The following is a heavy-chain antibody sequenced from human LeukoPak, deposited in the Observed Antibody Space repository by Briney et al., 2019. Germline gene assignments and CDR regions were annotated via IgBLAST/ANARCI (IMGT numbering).Heavy chain of an antibody. CDR1: GYSFTSYW. V-gene: IGHV5-10-1*01. Sequence: GESLKISCKGSGYSFTSYWISWVRQMPGKGLEWMGRIDPSDSYTNYSPSFQGHVTISADKSISTAYLQWSSLKASDTATYYCARLRGHYYGSGSYVDVWGKGTTVTVSS. CDR2: IDPSDSYT. CDR3: ARLRGHYYGSGSYVDV. D-gene: IGHD3-10*01. J-gene: IGHJ6*04.